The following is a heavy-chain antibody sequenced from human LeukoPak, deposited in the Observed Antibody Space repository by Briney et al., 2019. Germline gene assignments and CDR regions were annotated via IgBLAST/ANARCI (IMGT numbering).Heavy chain of an antibody. J-gene: IGHJ6*03. CDR3: ARAAYGSGNHVWSYYYYMDV. Sequence: PSETLSLTCTVSGGSISSYYWSWIRQPPGKGLGWIGYIYYSGSTNYNPSLKSRVTISVDTSKNQFSLKLSSVTAADTAVYYCARAAYGSGNHVWSYYYYMDVCGKGTTVTVSS. CDR1: GGSISSYY. V-gene: IGHV4-59*01. D-gene: IGHD3-10*01. CDR2: IYYSGST.